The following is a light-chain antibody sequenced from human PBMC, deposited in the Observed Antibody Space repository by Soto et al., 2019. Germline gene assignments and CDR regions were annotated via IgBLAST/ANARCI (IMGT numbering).Light chain of an antibody. Sequence: QSVLTQPASVSGSPGQSITISCTGTSSDVGGYNYVSWYQHPPGTAPKLMISEVSNRPSGVPDRFSGSKSDNTASLTISGLQAEDEADYYCSSYTSSSTYVFGTGTKVTVL. CDR2: EVS. CDR3: SSYTSSSTYV. J-gene: IGLJ1*01. V-gene: IGLV2-14*01. CDR1: SSDVGGYNY.